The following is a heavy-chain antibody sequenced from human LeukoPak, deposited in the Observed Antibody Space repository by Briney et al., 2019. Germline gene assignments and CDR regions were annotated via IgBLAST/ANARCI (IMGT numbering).Heavy chain of an antibody. V-gene: IGHV3-11*04. CDR3: ARDRYDYVWGSYRSPIY. CDR2: ISSSGSTI. Sequence: PGGSLRLSCAASGFTFSDYYMSWIRQAPGKGLEWVSYISSSGSTIYYADSVKGRFTISRDNAKNSLYLQMNSLRAEDTAVYYCARDRYDYVWGSYRSPIYWGQGTLVTVSS. D-gene: IGHD3-16*02. CDR1: GFTFSDYY. J-gene: IGHJ4*02.